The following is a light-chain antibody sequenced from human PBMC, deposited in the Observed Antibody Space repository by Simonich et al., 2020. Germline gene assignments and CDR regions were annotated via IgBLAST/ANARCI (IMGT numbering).Light chain of an antibody. V-gene: IGLV3-27*01. Sequence: SYELTQPSSVSVSPGQTARITCSGDVLAKKYARWFQQKPGQAPVLGIYKDSVRPSGIPERFSGSSSGTTVTLTISGAQVEDEADYYCYSAADNNRVFGGGTKLTVL. CDR1: VLAKKY. J-gene: IGLJ3*02. CDR2: KDS. CDR3: YSAADNNRV.